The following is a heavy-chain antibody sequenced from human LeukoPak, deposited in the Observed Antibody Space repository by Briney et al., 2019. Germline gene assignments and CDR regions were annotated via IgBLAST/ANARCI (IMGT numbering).Heavy chain of an antibody. Sequence: SGTLSLTCAVSGGSISSDNWWSWVRQPPGKGLEWIGSIYYSGSTYYNPSLKSRVTISVDTSKNQFSLKLSSVTAADTAVYYCARGRPLDYWGQGTLVTVSS. CDR3: ARGRPLDY. J-gene: IGHJ4*02. CDR2: IYYSGST. CDR1: GGSISSDNW. V-gene: IGHV4-4*02.